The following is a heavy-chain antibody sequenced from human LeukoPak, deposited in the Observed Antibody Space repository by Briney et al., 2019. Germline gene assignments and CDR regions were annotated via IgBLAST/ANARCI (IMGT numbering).Heavy chain of an antibody. CDR3: AKDQGVDCSSTSCYAFDI. J-gene: IGHJ3*02. CDR2: IRYDGSNK. Sequence: GGSLRLSCAASGFTFSSYGMHWVRQAPGKGLEWVAFIRYDGSNKYYADSVKGRFTISRDNSKNTLYLQMNSLRAEDTAVYYCAKDQGVDCSSTSCYAFDIWGQGTMVTVSS. V-gene: IGHV3-30*02. D-gene: IGHD2-2*01. CDR1: GFTFSSYG.